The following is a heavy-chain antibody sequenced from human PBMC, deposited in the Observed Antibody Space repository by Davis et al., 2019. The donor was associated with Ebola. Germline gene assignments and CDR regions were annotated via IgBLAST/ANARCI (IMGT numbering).Heavy chain of an antibody. D-gene: IGHD3-3*01. CDR3: ARAGFDEVLDY. CDR2: VSNSERER. V-gene: IGHV3-30*04. Sequence: PWGSLRLSCAASGFIFRNYAMHWVRQAPGKGLEWVAVVSNSERERFYADSVKGRFTISRDNSENTLDLQMNSLTADDTSVYYCARAGFDEVLDYWGQGTPVTVSS. J-gene: IGHJ4*02. CDR1: GFIFRNYA.